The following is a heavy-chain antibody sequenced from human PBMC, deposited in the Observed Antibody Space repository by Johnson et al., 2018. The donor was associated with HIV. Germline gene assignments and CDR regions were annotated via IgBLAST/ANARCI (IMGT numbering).Heavy chain of an antibody. D-gene: IGHD6-13*01. J-gene: IGHJ3*02. CDR1: VFMFSNYG. CDR3: AKDQWSSSWTNDAFDI. Sequence: QVQLVESGGGVVQPGRSLRLSCATSVFMFSNYGMHWIRQAPGKGLEWVAFIRCDGSNKYYADSVKGRFTISRDNSKNTLYLQMNSLRAEDTAVYYCAKDQWSSSWTNDAFDIWGQGTMVTVSS. V-gene: IGHV3-30*02. CDR2: IRCDGSNK.